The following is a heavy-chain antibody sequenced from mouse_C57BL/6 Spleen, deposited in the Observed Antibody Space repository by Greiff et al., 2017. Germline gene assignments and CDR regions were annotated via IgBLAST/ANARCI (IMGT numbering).Heavy chain of an antibody. CDR2: IDPSNSYT. D-gene: IGHD3-2*02. Sequence: VPLQQPGAELVKPGASVKLSCKASGYTFTSYWMQWVKQRPGQGLEWIGEIDPSNSYTNYNQKFKGKATLTVDTSSSTAYMQLSSLTSEDSAVYYCARSAQATRDYWGQGTTLTVSS. CDR1: GYTFTSYW. V-gene: IGHV1-50*01. J-gene: IGHJ2*01. CDR3: ARSAQATRDY.